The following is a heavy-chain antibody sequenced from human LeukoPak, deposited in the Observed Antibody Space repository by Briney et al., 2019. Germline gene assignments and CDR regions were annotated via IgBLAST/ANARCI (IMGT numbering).Heavy chain of an antibody. CDR1: GYTFTSYG. J-gene: IGHJ4*02. V-gene: IGHV1-2*02. CDR3: ARSGQTPKTDTILEF. Sequence: ASVKVSCKASGYTFTSYGISWVRLAPGQGLEWLGSINPYTGGTDYAEKFQGRVTMTRDTSITTAYMELSGLRPDDTAVYYCARSGQTPKTDTILEFWGQGTLVTVSS. CDR2: INPYTGGT. D-gene: IGHD3-3*01.